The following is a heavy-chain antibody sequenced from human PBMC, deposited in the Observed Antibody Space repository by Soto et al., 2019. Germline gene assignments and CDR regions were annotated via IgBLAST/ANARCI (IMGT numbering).Heavy chain of an antibody. Sequence: SETCTFADGSSIRYYGNQIRQPPGKGLEWIGYIYYSGSTNYNPSLKSRVTISVDTSKNQFSLKLSSVTAADTAVYYCARLRQLVRPNMDVWGKGTTVTVSS. CDR1: DGSSIRYY. D-gene: IGHD6-6*01. CDR2: IYYSGST. CDR3: ARLRQLVRPNMDV. V-gene: IGHV4-59*08. J-gene: IGHJ6*04.